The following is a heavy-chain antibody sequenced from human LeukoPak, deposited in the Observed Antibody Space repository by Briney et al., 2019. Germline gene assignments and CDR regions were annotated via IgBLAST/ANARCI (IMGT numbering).Heavy chain of an antibody. D-gene: IGHD3-10*01. J-gene: IGHJ2*01. V-gene: IGHV4-39*01. CDR2: IYYSGST. CDR1: GGSISSSSYY. CDR3: ARHLLWFGELLWYFDL. Sequence: PSETLSLTCTVSGGSISSSSYYWGWIRQPPGKGLEWIGSIYYSGSTYYNPSLKSRVTISVGTSKNQFSLKLSSVTAADTAVYYCARHLLWFGELLWYFDLWGRGTLVTVSS.